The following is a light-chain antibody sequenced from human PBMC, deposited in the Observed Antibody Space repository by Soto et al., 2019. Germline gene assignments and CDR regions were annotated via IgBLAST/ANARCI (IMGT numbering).Light chain of an antibody. CDR1: SSDIGAYNY. V-gene: IGLV2-14*01. CDR2: EVT. CDR3: TSYTTSSTVV. J-gene: IGLJ3*02. Sequence: QSVLTQPASVSGSPGQSITISCTGTSSDIGAYNYVSWYQQHPGKAPQLIIYEVTTRPSGVSNRFSGSKSGNTASLTISGLQAEDEADYYCTSYTTSSTVVFGGGTKVTVL.